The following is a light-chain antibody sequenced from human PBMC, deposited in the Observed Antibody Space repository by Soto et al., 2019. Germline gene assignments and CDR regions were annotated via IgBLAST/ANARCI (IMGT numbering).Light chain of an antibody. CDR1: QSISSN. Sequence: EIVMTQSPATLSVSPGERATLSCRASQSISSNLAWYQQKPGQAPRLLIYDASNRATGIPARFSGSGSGTDFTLTISSPDPEDSAVYYCQQRSNWPPITFGQGTRLEIK. V-gene: IGKV3-11*01. CDR3: QQRSNWPPIT. CDR2: DAS. J-gene: IGKJ5*01.